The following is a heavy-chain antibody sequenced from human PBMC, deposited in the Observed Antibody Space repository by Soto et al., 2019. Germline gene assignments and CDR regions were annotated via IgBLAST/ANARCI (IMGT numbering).Heavy chain of an antibody. CDR3: ARDPGYSYGYN. Sequence: ASVRVSCKASGYTFTSYAMHWVRQAPGQRLEWMGGINAGNGNRKYSQNFQGRVTITRDTSASTAYMELSSLRSEDTAVYYCARDPGYSYGYNWGQGTLVTVS. J-gene: IGHJ4*02. CDR2: INAGNGNR. CDR1: GYTFTSYA. V-gene: IGHV1-3*01. D-gene: IGHD5-18*01.